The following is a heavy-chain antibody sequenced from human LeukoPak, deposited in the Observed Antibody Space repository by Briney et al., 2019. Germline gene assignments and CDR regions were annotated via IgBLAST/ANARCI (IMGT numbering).Heavy chain of an antibody. CDR3: ARAQYCSGGSCYYFDY. Sequence: PGASLRLSCAASGFTFSNYAMSWVRQAPGKGLEWVANIKQDGSEKYYVDSVKGRFTISRDNAKNSLYLQMNSLRAEDTAVYYCARAQYCSGGSCYYFDYWGQGTLVTVSS. CDR1: GFTFSNYA. V-gene: IGHV3-7*03. D-gene: IGHD2-15*01. CDR2: IKQDGSEK. J-gene: IGHJ4*02.